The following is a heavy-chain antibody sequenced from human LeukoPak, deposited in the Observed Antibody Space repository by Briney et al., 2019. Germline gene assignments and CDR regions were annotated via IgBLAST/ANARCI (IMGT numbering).Heavy chain of an antibody. CDR1: GFTFSSYS. V-gene: IGHV3-74*01. CDR3: ATSPVLSND. D-gene: IGHD2/OR15-2a*01. CDR2: ISTDGSTT. J-gene: IGHJ4*02. Sequence: GGSLRLSCAASGFTFSSYSMNWVRQAPGKGLVWVSHISTDGSTTTYADSVKGRFTISRDNARNTLYLQMNSLRVDDTAVYYCATSPVLSNDWGQGTLVTVSS.